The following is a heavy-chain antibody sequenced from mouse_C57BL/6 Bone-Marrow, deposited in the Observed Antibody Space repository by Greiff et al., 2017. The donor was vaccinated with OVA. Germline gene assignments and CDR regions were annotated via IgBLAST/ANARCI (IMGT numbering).Heavy chain of an antibody. CDR3: ARREIYYDYDANYFDY. D-gene: IGHD2-4*01. CDR1: GYSFTGYY. CDR2: INPSTGGT. V-gene: IGHV1-42*01. J-gene: IGHJ2*01. Sequence: VQLQQSGPELVKPGASVKISCKASGYSFTGYYMNWVKQSPEKSLEWIGEINPSTGGTPYNQKFKAKATLTVDKSSSTAYMQLKSLTSENSAVYYCARREIYYDYDANYFDYWGQGTTLTVSS.